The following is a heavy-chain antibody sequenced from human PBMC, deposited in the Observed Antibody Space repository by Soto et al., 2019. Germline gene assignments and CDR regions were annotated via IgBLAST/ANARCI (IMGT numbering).Heavy chain of an antibody. V-gene: IGHV2-5*01. CDR1: GFSLTTGRVG. D-gene: IGHD2-15*01. Sequence: FPATMGKPPETHTLTRTFSGFSLTTGRVGVGWIRQPPGKALEWLAVIHWNDDNHYSPSLKSRLTITKDTSKNQVVLTLTNMDPVDTATYYCTHRLVGSGQGYWGQGTLVTVSS. CDR2: IHWNDDN. CDR3: THRLVGSGQGY. J-gene: IGHJ4*02.